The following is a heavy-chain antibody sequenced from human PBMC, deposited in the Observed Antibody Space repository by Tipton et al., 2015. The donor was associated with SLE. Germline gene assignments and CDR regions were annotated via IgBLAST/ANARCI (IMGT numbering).Heavy chain of an antibody. CDR2: ISWDGGST. CDR1: GFNFDDYT. J-gene: IGHJ4*02. Sequence: SLRLSCAASGFNFDDYTMHWVRQAPGKGLEWVSLISWDGGSTYYADSVKGRFTISRDNSKNSLYLQMNSLRTEDTALYYCAKGTKDRLIVVVDYYFDYWGQGTLVTVSS. CDR3: AKGTKDRLIVVVDYYFDY. D-gene: IGHD3-22*01. V-gene: IGHV3-43*01.